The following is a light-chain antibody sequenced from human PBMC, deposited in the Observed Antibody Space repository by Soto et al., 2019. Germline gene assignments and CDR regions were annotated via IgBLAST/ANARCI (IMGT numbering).Light chain of an antibody. CDR3: MQSTHWPWT. CDR2: KVA. V-gene: IGKV2-30*02. CDR1: QSIVHSDGSTY. Sequence: EVVMTQSPLSLPVTLGQPASISCRASQSIVHSDGSTYLNWFQQRPGQSPRRLIYKVANRDSGVPDRFSGGGSGSDFTLKSSRVEAEDVGVYYCMQSTHWPWTFGQGTKGEIK. J-gene: IGKJ1*01.